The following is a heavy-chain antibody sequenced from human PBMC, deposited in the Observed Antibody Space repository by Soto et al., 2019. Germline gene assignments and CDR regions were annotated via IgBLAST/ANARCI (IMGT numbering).Heavy chain of an antibody. D-gene: IGHD2-2*02. J-gene: IGHJ6*02. CDR1: GYTFTNYE. Sequence: QVQLVQSGAEVQKPGASVKVSCKASGYTFTNYEINWVRQAHGQGLEWMGWISTYNGNTIYAQKVQGRVTMTTDRSTSTAYMELGSLRSDDTAVYYCARDYTDNDYYYGMDVWGQGTTVTVSS. CDR2: ISTYNGNT. CDR3: ARDYTDNDYYYGMDV. V-gene: IGHV1-18*01.